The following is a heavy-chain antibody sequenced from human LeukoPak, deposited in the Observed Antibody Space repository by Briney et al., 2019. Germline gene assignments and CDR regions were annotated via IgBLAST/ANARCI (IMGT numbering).Heavy chain of an antibody. CDR3: ARKSILTSGRKPYDY. D-gene: IGHD2-15*01. CDR1: GGSFSGYY. V-gene: IGHV4-34*01. Sequence: SETLSLTCAVYGGSFSGYYWSWVRQVPGRGPEWIGEIDHSGRTNANSSLRSRVTISVDMSKNQFSLRLNSVTAADTAVYYCARKSILTSGRKPYDYWDQGALVTVSS. J-gene: IGHJ4*02. CDR2: IDHSGRT.